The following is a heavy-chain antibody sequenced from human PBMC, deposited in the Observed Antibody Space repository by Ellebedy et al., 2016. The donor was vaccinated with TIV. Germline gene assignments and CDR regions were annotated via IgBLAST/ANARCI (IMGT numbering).Heavy chain of an antibody. V-gene: IGHV3-13*04. D-gene: IGHD6-25*01. CDR1: GFIFSSYD. J-gene: IGHJ4*02. CDR2: IGTAGDT. CDR3: ARSAKRSFDY. Sequence: GGSLRLXCAASGFIFSSYDMYWVRQAPGKGLEWVSGIGTAGDTYYPDSVKGRFTISRENAKNSLYLQMNSLRAGDTAVYYCARSAKRSFDYWGQGTLVTVSS.